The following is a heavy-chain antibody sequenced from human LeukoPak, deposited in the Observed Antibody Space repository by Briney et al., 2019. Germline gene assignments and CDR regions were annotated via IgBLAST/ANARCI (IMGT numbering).Heavy chain of an antibody. D-gene: IGHD6-13*01. CDR3: ARVARIEAPGTDAFDI. V-gene: IGHV1-2*02. CDR1: RYTFTDYY. Sequence: ASVKVSCKASRYTFTDYYLHWVRQAPGQGLEWMGWINPNSGDTNYAQKFQGNVTMTRDTSISTAYMELSRLRSDDTAVYYCARVARIEAPGTDAFDIWGQGIMVTVSS. J-gene: IGHJ3*02. CDR2: INPNSGDT.